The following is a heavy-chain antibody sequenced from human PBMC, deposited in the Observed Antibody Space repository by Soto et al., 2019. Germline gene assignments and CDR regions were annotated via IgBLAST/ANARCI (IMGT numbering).Heavy chain of an antibody. CDR3: ARDTWIVSPITSLDH. CDR2: IWNDGNKK. V-gene: IGHV3-33*01. Sequence: GGSLRLSCAAFGFTFSTHGMHWVRQAPGKGLGWVALIWNDGNKKDYADSVKGRFTISRDNSKNIVYLRMDSLRVEDTAVYFCARDTWIVSPITSLDHWGQGDLVTVSS. J-gene: IGHJ4*02. D-gene: IGHD1-26*01. CDR1: GFTFSTHG.